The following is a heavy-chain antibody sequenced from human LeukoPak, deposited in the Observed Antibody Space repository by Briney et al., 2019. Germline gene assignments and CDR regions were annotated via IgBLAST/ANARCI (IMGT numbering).Heavy chain of an antibody. J-gene: IGHJ3*02. CDR3: ARDLSDAFDI. Sequence: ASVKVSCKASGYTFTSYGISWVRQAPGQGLEWMGWISTYKSNTNYAQNFQARVTMTTDTSTSTVYMELRSLRSDDTAVYYCARDLSDAFDIWGQGTMVTVSS. V-gene: IGHV1-18*01. CDR2: ISTYKSNT. CDR1: GYTFTSYG.